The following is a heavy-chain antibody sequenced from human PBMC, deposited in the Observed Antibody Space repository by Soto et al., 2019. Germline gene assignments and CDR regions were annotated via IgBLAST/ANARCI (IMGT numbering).Heavy chain of an antibody. Sequence: EVQLLESGGGLVQPGGSLRLSCAASGFTFSSYAMSWVRQAPGKGLEWVSAISGSGGSTYYADSVKGRFTISRDNSKNTLYLQMNSLRAEDTAVYYCAKDLRAVAGQRTYSDYWGQGTLVTVSS. D-gene: IGHD6-19*01. CDR3: AKDLRAVAGQRTYSDY. CDR1: GFTFSSYA. V-gene: IGHV3-23*01. J-gene: IGHJ4*02. CDR2: ISGSGGST.